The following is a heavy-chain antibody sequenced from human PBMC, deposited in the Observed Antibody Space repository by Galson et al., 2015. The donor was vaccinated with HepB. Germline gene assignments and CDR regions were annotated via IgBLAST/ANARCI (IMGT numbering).Heavy chain of an antibody. Sequence: SLRLSCAASGFTFSSYSMNWVRQAPGKGLEWVSSISSSSSYIYYADSVKGRFTISRDNAKNSLYLQMNSLRAEDTAVYYCARDQSRGDTRHWGQGTLVTVSS. CDR1: GFTFSSYS. CDR2: ISSSSSYI. J-gene: IGHJ4*02. CDR3: ARDQSRGDTRH. D-gene: IGHD2-21*01. V-gene: IGHV3-21*01.